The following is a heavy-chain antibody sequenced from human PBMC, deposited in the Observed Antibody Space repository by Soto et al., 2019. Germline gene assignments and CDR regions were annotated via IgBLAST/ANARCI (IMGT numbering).Heavy chain of an antibody. J-gene: IGHJ6*02. D-gene: IGHD3-3*01. V-gene: IGHV4-31*03. Sequence: SETLSLTCTVSGGSISSGGYYWSWIRQHPGKGLEWIGYIYYSGSTYYNPSLKSRVTISVDTSKNQFSLKLSSVTAADTAVYYCARGPIYYDFWSGYSDGYYYYGMDVWGQGTTVTVS. CDR1: GGSISSGGYY. CDR3: ARGPIYYDFWSGYSDGYYYYGMDV. CDR2: IYYSGST.